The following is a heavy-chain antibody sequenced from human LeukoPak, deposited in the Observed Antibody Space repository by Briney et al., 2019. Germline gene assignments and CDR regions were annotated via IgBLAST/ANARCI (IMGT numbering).Heavy chain of an antibody. CDR1: GFTFSSYS. CDR2: ISSSSSYI. J-gene: IGHJ4*02. D-gene: IGHD6-19*01. CDR3: ARAGPAVAGTSFDY. V-gene: IGHV3-21*01. Sequence: GESLKISCAASGFTFSSYSMNWVRQAPGKGLEWVSSISSSSSYIYYADSVKGRFTISRDNAKNSLYLQMSSLRAEDTAVYYCARAGPAVAGTSFDYWGQGTLVTVSS.